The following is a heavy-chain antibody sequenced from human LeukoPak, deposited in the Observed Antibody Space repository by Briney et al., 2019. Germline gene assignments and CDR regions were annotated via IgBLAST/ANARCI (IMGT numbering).Heavy chain of an antibody. CDR3: ARGGTYYDYVWGSYRHHYFDY. J-gene: IGHJ4*02. CDR2: INHSGST. V-gene: IGHV4-34*01. CDR1: GGSFSGCY. Sequence: KPSETLSLTCAVYGGSFSGCYWSWIRQPPGKGLEWIGEINHSGSTNYNPSLKSRVTISVDTSKNQFSLKLSSDTAADTAVYYCARGGTYYDYVWGSYRHHYFDYWGQGTLVTVSS. D-gene: IGHD3-16*02.